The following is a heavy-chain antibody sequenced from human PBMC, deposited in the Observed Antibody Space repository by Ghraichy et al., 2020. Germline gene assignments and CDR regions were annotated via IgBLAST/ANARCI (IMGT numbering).Heavy chain of an antibody. CDR3: AKDGEMATIPDY. D-gene: IGHD5-24*01. Sequence: LSLTCAASGFTFSSYAMSWVRQAPGKGLEWVSAISGSGGSTYYADSVKGRFTISRDNSKNTLYLQMNSLRAEDTAVYYCAKDGEMATIPDYWGQGTLVTVSS. J-gene: IGHJ4*02. V-gene: IGHV3-23*01. CDR1: GFTFSSYA. CDR2: ISGSGGST.